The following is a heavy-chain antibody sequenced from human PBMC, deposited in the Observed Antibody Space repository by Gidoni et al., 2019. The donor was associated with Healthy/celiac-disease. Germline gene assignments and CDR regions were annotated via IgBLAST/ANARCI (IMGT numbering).Heavy chain of an antibody. V-gene: IGHV4-31*03. CDR1: GGSISSGGYY. CDR2: IYYSGST. D-gene: IGHD2-2*01. CDR3: ARGPHCSSTSCYVYFDY. Sequence: QVQLQESGPGLVKPSQTLSLTCTVSGGSISSGGYYRSWIRQHPGKGLEWIGYIYYSGSTYYNPSLKSRVTISVVTSKNQFSLKLGSVTAADTAVYYCARGPHCSSTSCYVYFDYWGQGTLVTVSS. J-gene: IGHJ4*02.